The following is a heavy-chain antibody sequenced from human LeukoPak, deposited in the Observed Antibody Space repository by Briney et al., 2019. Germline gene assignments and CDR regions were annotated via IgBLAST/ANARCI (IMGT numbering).Heavy chain of an antibody. D-gene: IGHD3-10*01. J-gene: IGHJ6*04. CDR3: ASAGITMVRGVPPNYYYYYGMDV. V-gene: IGHV1-69*06. CDR1: GGTFSSYA. Sequence: SVKVSCKASGGTFSSYAISWVRQAPGQGLEWMGGIIPIFGTANYAQKFQGRVTITADKSTSTAYMELSSLRSEGTAVYYCASAGITMVRGVPPNYYYYYGMDVWGKGTTVTVSS. CDR2: IIPIFGTA.